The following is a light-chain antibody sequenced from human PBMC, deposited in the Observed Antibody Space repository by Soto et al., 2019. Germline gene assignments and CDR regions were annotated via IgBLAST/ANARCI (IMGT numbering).Light chain of an antibody. V-gene: IGLV1-40*01. J-gene: IGLJ1*01. CDR3: QSYDSSLSGDV. Sequence: QSVLTQPPSVSGAPGQRVTISCTGSSSNIGAGYDVHWYQQLPGTAPNLLIYGNSNRPTGVPDGFSGSKSGTSAALAITGLQAEDEADDFCQSYDSSLSGDVFGTGTKLTVL. CDR1: SSNIGAGYD. CDR2: GNS.